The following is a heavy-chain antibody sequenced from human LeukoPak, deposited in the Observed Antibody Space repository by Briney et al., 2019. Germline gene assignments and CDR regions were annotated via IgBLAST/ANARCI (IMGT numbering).Heavy chain of an antibody. Sequence: GGSLRLSCAASGFTFSSYSMNWVRQAPGKGLEWVSYISSSSSTIYYADSVKGRFTISRDNAKNSLYPQMNSLRDEDTAVYYCATAYCGGDCFYGSDYWGQGTLVTVSS. CDR2: ISSSSSTI. D-gene: IGHD2-21*02. CDR1: GFTFSSYS. CDR3: ATAYCGGDCFYGSDY. J-gene: IGHJ4*02. V-gene: IGHV3-48*02.